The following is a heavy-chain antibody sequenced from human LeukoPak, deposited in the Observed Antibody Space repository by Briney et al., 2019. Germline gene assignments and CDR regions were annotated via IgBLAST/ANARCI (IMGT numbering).Heavy chain of an antibody. Sequence: GGSLRLSCATSQFKFNNYGMTWVRQAPGKGLEWVSSITGSGGSTQYADSVQGRFTISRDNSKNTLYLQMNSLRAEDTAVYYGAKDPNGDYIGTFDIWGQGTMVTVSS. CDR1: QFKFNNYG. D-gene: IGHD4-17*01. V-gene: IGHV3-23*01. J-gene: IGHJ3*02. CDR2: ITGSGGST. CDR3: AKDPNGDYIGTFDI.